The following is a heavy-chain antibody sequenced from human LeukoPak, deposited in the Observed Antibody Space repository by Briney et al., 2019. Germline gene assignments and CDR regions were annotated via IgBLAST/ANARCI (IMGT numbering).Heavy chain of an antibody. CDR1: GFTFRTYG. D-gene: IGHD3-16*02. CDR3: VTSGSLRLGELSPIDF. V-gene: IGHV3-23*01. CDR2: ISASGGAT. J-gene: IGHJ4*02. Sequence: GGSLRLSCAASGFTFRTYGMSWVRQAPGKGLEWVSGISASGGATYCADSVRGRFTVSRDNSKNTLGLQMDSLRAEDTALYYCVTSGSLRLGELSPIDFWGQGTLVTVSS.